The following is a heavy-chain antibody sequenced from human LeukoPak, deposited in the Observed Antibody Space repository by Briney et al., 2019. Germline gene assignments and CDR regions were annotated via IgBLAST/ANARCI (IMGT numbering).Heavy chain of an antibody. Sequence: PSETLSLTCIVSGGSISSGGHYWGWIRQPPGKGLELVGSIHYSGSTYYNPSLNSRVTIFIDMSKNQFSLKLSSVTATDTAVYYCARLVCGGGSCPAEFDYWGQGTLVTVSS. V-gene: IGHV4-39*01. CDR2: IHYSGST. CDR1: GGSISSGGHY. D-gene: IGHD2-15*01. J-gene: IGHJ4*02. CDR3: ARLVCGGGSCPAEFDY.